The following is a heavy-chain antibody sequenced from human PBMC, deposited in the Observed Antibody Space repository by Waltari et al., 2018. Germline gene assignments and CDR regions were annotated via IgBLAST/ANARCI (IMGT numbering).Heavy chain of an antibody. CDR3: ARDWNWAFDI. CDR2: IGGTHSTI. CDR1: GFPFNVYS. V-gene: IGHV3-48*02. D-gene: IGHD1-1*01. Sequence: LVVESVGGLVQPGGSLRLSCAASGFPFNVYSLYWVRQATGKGLGGISYIGGTHSTIHYADSVKGRFTISRDNAKNSVYLQMNSLRDEDTAVYYCARDWNWAFDIWGQGTMVSVSS. J-gene: IGHJ3*02.